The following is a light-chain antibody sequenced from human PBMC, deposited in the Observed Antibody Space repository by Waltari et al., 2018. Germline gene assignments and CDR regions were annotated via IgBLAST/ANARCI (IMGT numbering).Light chain of an antibody. CDR2: LGS. J-gene: IGKJ5*01. Sequence: DIVLTQSPLSLPVTAGEPASISCTSSQSLLQSSGYNYLDWYLQKPGQSPQLLIYLGSTRASGVPDRFSGSGSGTDFTLKISRVEAEDVGIYYCMQALQDITFGQGTRLEIK. CDR3: MQALQDIT. V-gene: IGKV2-28*01. CDR1: QSLLQSSGYNY.